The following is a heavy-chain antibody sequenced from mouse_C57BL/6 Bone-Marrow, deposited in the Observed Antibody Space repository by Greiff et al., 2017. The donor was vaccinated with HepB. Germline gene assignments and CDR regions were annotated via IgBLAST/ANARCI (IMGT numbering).Heavy chain of an antibody. CDR3: ASPSYYREAGFAY. D-gene: IGHD2-14*01. Sequence: EVKVVESGGGLVKPGGSLKLSCAASGFTFSSYAMSWVRQTPEKRLEWVATISDGGSYTYYPDNVKGRFTISSDNAKNNLYLQMSQLKSEDTAMYYGASPSYYREAGFAYWGQGTLVTVSA. J-gene: IGHJ3*01. CDR2: ISDGGSYT. V-gene: IGHV5-4*03. CDR1: GFTFSSYA.